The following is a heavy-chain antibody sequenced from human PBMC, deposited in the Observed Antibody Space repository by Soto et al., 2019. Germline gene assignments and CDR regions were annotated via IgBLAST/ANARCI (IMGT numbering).Heavy chain of an antibody. CDR3: ARYSYCSGGSSYRTSFDY. CDR1: GYTFTSYD. D-gene: IGHD2-15*01. J-gene: IGHJ4*02. V-gene: IGHV1-8*01. Sequence: ASVKVSCKASGYTFTSYDINWVRQATGQGLEWMGWMNPNSGNTGYAQKFQGRVTMTRNTSISTAYMELSSLRSEDTAVYYCARYSYCSGGSSYRTSFDYRRQGTLVTV. CDR2: MNPNSGNT.